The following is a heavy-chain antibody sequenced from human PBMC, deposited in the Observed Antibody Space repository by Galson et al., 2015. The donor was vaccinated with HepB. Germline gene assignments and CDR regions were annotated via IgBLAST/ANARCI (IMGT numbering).Heavy chain of an antibody. CDR1: GYNFTSYW. CDR3: ARHQPIFGGEARP. Sequence: QSGAEVKKPGESLRISCKASGYNFTSYWITWVRQMPGKGLEWMGRIDPTDCYTNYSPSFQGHVTISADKSISTAYLQWSSLKASDTAMYYCARHQPIFGGEARPGGQGTLVLVSS. J-gene: IGHJ5*02. D-gene: IGHD3-3*01. V-gene: IGHV5-10-1*01. CDR2: IDPTDCYT.